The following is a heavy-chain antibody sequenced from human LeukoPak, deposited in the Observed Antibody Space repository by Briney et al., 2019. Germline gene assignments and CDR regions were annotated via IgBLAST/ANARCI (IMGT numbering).Heavy chain of an antibody. V-gene: IGHV3-21*01. CDR1: GFTLSSYS. CDR3: ARVRVEQWLIYYYYGMDV. D-gene: IGHD6-19*01. Sequence: GGSLRLSCAASGFTLSSYSMNWVRQAPGKGLEWVSYISSSSTHIYYADSVKGRFTISRDNARNSLYLQMNSLRAEDTAVYYCARVRVEQWLIYYYYGMDVWGQGTTVTVSS. CDR2: ISSSSTHI. J-gene: IGHJ6*02.